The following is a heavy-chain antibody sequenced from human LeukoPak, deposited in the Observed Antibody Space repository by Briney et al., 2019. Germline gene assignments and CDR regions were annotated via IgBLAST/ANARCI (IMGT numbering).Heavy chain of an antibody. V-gene: IGHV4-31*03. Sequence: PSETLSLTCTVSGGSISSGGYYWRWIRQHPGKGLEWIGYIYYTGSTYYNPSLESRVTLSVDTSKNQFSLKLSSVTAADTAVYYCARDGGRDYAVDYWGQGTLVTVSS. CDR2: IYYTGST. D-gene: IGHD4-17*01. J-gene: IGHJ4*02. CDR1: GGSISSGGYY. CDR3: ARDGGRDYAVDY.